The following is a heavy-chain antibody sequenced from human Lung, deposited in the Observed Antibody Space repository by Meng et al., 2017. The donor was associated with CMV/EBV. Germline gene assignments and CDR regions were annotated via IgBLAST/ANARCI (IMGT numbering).Heavy chain of an antibody. Sequence: QGQLVQSGGGVKNPGASVKVSCKASGYTFTNYGITWVRQAPGQGLEWMGWINAYNGDTNYAQTLQGRVTMTTDTSTSTAYMELRSLRSDDTAVYYCARVEVGITSGDYWGQGTLVTVSS. CDR2: INAYNGDT. D-gene: IGHD1-26*01. CDR1: GYTFTNYG. V-gene: IGHV1-18*01. J-gene: IGHJ4*02. CDR3: ARVEVGITSGDY.